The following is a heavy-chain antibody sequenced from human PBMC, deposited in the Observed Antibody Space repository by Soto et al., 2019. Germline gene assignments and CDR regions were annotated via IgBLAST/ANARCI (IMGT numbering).Heavy chain of an antibody. Sequence: PSETLSLTCTVSGGSISSYYWSWIRQPPGKGLEWIGYIYYSGSTNYNPSIKSRVTISVDTSKNQFSLKLSSVTAADTAVYYCARATDYDFWSGYYDPYYYMDVWGKGTTVTVSS. CDR2: IYYSGST. CDR3: ARATDYDFWSGYYDPYYYMDV. D-gene: IGHD3-3*01. CDR1: GGSISSYY. V-gene: IGHV4-59*01. J-gene: IGHJ6*03.